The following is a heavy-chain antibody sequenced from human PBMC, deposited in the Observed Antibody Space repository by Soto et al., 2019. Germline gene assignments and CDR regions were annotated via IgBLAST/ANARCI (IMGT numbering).Heavy chain of an antibody. V-gene: IGHV5-10-1*01. Sequence: GESLKISCKGSGYSFTNYWISWVRQMPGKGLEWMGRIDPSDSYIKYSPSFQGHVTISADNSISTAYLQWSSLKASDTAMYYCARHDCSSTRCYNFGMDVWGQGTTVTVS. CDR2: IDPSDSYI. CDR1: GYSFTNYW. CDR3: ARHDCSSTRCYNFGMDV. J-gene: IGHJ6*02. D-gene: IGHD2-2*02.